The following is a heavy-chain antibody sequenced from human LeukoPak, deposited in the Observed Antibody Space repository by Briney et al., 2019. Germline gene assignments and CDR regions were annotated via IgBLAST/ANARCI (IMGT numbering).Heavy chain of an antibody. J-gene: IGHJ4*02. V-gene: IGHV3-23*01. CDR3: AKEGWNSVSATKSFDS. CDR1: GFTFSSYV. CDR2: ITGSGAST. D-gene: IGHD5-12*01. Sequence: PGGSLRLSCAGTGFTFSSYVMTWVRQAPGKGLEWVSGITGSGASTYYADSVKGRFTISRDNSKNTVYLQMNGLRVEDTAVYHCAKEGWNSVSATKSFDSWGQGTLVTVSS.